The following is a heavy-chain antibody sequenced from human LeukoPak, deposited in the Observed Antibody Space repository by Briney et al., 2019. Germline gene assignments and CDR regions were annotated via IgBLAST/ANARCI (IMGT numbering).Heavy chain of an antibody. J-gene: IGHJ3*02. CDR3: ARADQDYGDFPDAFDI. D-gene: IGHD4-17*01. V-gene: IGHV3-30*03. CDR1: GFTFSSYG. Sequence: PGRSLRLSCAASGFTFSSYGMHWVRQAPGKGLEWVAVISYDGSNKYYADSVKGRFTISRDNSKNTLYLQMNSLRAEDTAVYYCARADQDYGDFPDAFDIWGQGTMVTVSS. CDR2: ISYDGSNK.